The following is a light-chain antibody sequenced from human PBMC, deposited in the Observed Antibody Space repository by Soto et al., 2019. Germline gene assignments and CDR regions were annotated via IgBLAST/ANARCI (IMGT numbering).Light chain of an antibody. J-gene: IGLJ3*02. CDR2: GNR. CDR3: QAYDYSLTAFV. Sequence: QTVVTQPPSVSGAPGQRVTISCTGNNSNLGAGYDVHWYQQLPGAAPKLVIFGNRKRPSGVPERFSGSKSGTSASLAITGLQAEDEADYYCQAYDYSLTAFVFGGGTKVTVL. CDR1: NSNLGAGYD. V-gene: IGLV1-40*01.